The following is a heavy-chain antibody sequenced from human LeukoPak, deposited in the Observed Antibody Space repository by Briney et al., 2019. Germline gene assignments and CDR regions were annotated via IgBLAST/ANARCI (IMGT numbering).Heavy chain of an antibody. D-gene: IGHD3-10*01. Sequence: ASVKVSFKASGYTFTSYGISWVRQAPGQGLEWMGLISAYNGNTNYGQKLQGRVTMTTDTSTSTAYMELRSLSSDDTAVYYCARDTTSYYGSGTSDYWGQGTLVTVSS. CDR2: ISAYNGNT. J-gene: IGHJ4*02. V-gene: IGHV1-18*01. CDR1: GYTFTSYG. CDR3: ARDTTSYYGSGTSDY.